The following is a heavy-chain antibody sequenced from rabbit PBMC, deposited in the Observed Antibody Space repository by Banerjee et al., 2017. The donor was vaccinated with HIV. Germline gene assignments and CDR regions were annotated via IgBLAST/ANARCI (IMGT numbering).Heavy chain of an antibody. D-gene: IGHD8-1*01. V-gene: IGHV1S21*01. Sequence: EQLVESGGGLVQPGGSLKLSCKASGFDFSSNAICWVRQAPGKGLEWIGTIYAGSSGSAYYASWVNGRFTISKTSSTVDLKMTSLTAADTATYFCARDAGSTYYGYYFNLWGPGTLVTVS. J-gene: IGHJ4*01. CDR2: IYAGSSGSA. CDR3: ARDAGSTYYGYYFNL. CDR1: GFDFSSNA.